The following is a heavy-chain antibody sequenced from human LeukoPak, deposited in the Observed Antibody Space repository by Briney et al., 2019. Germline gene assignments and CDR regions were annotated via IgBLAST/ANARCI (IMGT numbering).Heavy chain of an antibody. CDR2: IYSGGST. D-gene: IGHD3-22*01. V-gene: IGHV3-53*01. Sequence: GGSLRLSCAASGFTVSSNYMSWVCQAPGKGLEWVSVIYSGGSTYYADSVKGRFTISRDDSKDTLYLQMNSLRAEDTAVYYCARDYYDSSGYYYPFDYWGQGTLVTVSS. CDR1: GFTVSSNY. J-gene: IGHJ4*02. CDR3: ARDYYDSSGYYYPFDY.